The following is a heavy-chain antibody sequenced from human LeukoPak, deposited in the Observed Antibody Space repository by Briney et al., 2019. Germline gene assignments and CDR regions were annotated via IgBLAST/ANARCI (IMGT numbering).Heavy chain of an antibody. Sequence: SETLSLTCSVSGGSFDSKYWSWIRQPPGKGLDWIGYIYTSGSTNFNPSLRSRVAMSIDTSKNQFSLKVYSAPAADTAVYSCATYIRNVHYYTDVWGKGTTVIVSS. CDR3: ATYIRNVHYYTDV. CDR1: GGSFDSKY. J-gene: IGHJ6*03. CDR2: IYTSGST. V-gene: IGHV4-4*09. D-gene: IGHD1-1*01.